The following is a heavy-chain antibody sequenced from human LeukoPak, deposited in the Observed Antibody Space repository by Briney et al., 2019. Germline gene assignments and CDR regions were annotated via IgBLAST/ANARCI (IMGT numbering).Heavy chain of an antibody. Sequence: GGSLRLSCTASGFNFNSNAMTWVRQAPGKGLECVSAITAGSDATYYADSVKGRFTISRDNSKNTLYLQMNSLRAEDTAVYYCAKGASYYDFWSGYENRFDYWGQGTLVTVSS. CDR3: AKGASYYDFWSGYENRFDY. CDR2: ITAGSDAT. V-gene: IGHV3-23*01. D-gene: IGHD3-3*01. CDR1: GFNFNSNA. J-gene: IGHJ4*02.